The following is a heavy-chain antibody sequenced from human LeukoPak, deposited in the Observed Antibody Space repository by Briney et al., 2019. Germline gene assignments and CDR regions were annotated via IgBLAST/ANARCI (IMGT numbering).Heavy chain of an antibody. CDR1: GGSISSSNW. CDR3: ARELDV. Sequence: SETLSLTCAVSGGSISSSNWWSWIRQPPGKGLEWIGEINHSGSTNYNPSLKSRVTISVDTSKNQFSLKLSSVTAADTAVYYCARELDVWGQGTTVTVSS. V-gene: IGHV4-4*02. CDR2: INHSGST. J-gene: IGHJ6*02.